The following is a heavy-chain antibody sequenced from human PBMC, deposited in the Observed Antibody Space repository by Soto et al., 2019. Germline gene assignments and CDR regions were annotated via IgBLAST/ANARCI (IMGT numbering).Heavy chain of an antibody. J-gene: IGHJ3*02. CDR2: IYYSGST. CDR1: GGSISRSSYF. V-gene: IGHV4-39*01. Sequence: PSETLCLTWTVSGGSISRSSYFWGWIRQPKGKGLEWIGSIYYSGSTYYNPSLKSRVTISVDTSKNQFSLKLSSVTAADTAVYYCARLRYFDWPDAFDIWVQGTMVT. D-gene: IGHD3-9*01. CDR3: ARLRYFDWPDAFDI.